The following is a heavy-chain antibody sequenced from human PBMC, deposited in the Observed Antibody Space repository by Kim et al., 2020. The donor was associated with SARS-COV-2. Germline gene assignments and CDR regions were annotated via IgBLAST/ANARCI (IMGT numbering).Heavy chain of an antibody. D-gene: IGHD2-15*01. J-gene: IGHJ4*02. V-gene: IGHV1-18*01. Sequence: ASVKVSCKASGYTFTSYGISWVRQAPGQGLEWMGWISAYNGNTNYAQKLQGRVTMTTDTSTSTAYMELRSLRSDDTAVYYCARDGYCSGGSCYIRIDYWGQGTLVTVSS. CDR2: ISAYNGNT. CDR1: GYTFTSYG. CDR3: ARDGYCSGGSCYIRIDY.